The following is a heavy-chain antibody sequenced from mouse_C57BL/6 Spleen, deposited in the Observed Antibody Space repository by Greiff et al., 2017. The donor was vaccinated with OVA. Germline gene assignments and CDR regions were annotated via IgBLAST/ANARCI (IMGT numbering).Heavy chain of an antibody. CDR2: INPNNGGT. J-gene: IGHJ4*01. CDR3: ARVNWDDYAMDY. Sequence: VQLQQSGPELVKPGASVKMSCKASGYTFTDSNMHWVKQSHGTSLEWIGYINPNNGGTSYNQKFKGKATLTVNKSSSTAYMELRSLTSEDSAVYYCARVNWDDYAMDYWGQGTSVTVSS. D-gene: IGHD4-1*01. CDR1: GYTFTDSN. V-gene: IGHV1-22*01.